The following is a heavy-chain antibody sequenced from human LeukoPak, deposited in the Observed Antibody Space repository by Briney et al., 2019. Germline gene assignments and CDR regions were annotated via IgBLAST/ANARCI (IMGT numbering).Heavy chain of an antibody. V-gene: IGHV3-43*02. J-gene: IGHJ4*02. CDR2: ISGDGVST. CDR1: GLPIADFA. Sequence: GGSLRLSCVASGLPIADFAMHWVRQAPGKGLEWVSLISGDGVSTFYADSVKGRFSISRDNSKNSLYLQMNSLRSEDTAMYYCAKESGKFDYWGQGTLVAVSS. CDR3: AKESGKFDY.